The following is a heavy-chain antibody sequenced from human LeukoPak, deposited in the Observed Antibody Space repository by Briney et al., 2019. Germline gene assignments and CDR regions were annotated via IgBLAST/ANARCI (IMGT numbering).Heavy chain of an antibody. J-gene: IGHJ6*03. CDR1: GFTFTTYW. CDR3: AKNGDRGAYCTGGTCYPYSYYYMDV. CDR2: ISSTGGTT. V-gene: IGHV3-23*01. Sequence: PGGSLRLSCAASGFTFTTYWMSWVRQAPGKGLEWVSSISSTGGTTYYADSVKGRFTISRDNSKNTLYLQMNSLRAEDTAIYYCAKNGDRGAYCTGGTCYPYSYYYMDVWGKGTTVTI. D-gene: IGHD2-15*01.